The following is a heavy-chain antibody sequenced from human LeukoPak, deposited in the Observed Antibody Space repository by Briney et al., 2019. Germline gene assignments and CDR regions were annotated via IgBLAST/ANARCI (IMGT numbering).Heavy chain of an antibody. CDR2: IWYDGSNK. V-gene: IGHV3-33*01. CDR3: ARTDSSGYPFDAFDI. CDR1: GFTFSSYG. D-gene: IGHD3-22*01. J-gene: IGHJ3*02. Sequence: GGSLRLSCAASGFTFSSYGMHWVRQAPGKGLEWVAVIWYDGSNKYYADSVKGRFTISRDNSKNTLYLQMNSLRAEDTAVYYCARTDSSGYPFDAFDIWGQGTMVTVSS.